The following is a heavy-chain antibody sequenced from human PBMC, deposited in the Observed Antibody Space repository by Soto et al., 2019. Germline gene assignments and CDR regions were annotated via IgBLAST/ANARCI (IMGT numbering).Heavy chain of an antibody. D-gene: IGHD3-10*01. CDR1: GYSFTSYW. CDR2: IDPSDSYT. Sequence: LGESLKISCKGSGYSFTSYWISWVRQMPGKGLEWMGRIDPSDSYTNYSPSFQGHVTISADKSISTAYLQWSSLKASDTAMYYCARLRGGAGYYYGMDVWGQGTTVTVSS. CDR3: ARLRGGAGYYYGMDV. V-gene: IGHV5-10-1*01. J-gene: IGHJ6*02.